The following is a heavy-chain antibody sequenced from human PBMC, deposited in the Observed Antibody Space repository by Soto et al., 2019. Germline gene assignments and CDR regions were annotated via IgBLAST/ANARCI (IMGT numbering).Heavy chain of an antibody. CDR1: DGSFSGCY. D-gene: IGHD1-26*01. Sequence: SATLSLTCAVYDGSFSGCYWSWIRQPPGKGLEWIGEINHSGSTNYNPSLKSRVTISVDTSKNQFSLKLSSVTAADTAVYYCARGLSYVRGWGQGTLVTVS. CDR3: ARGLSYVRG. J-gene: IGHJ4*02. V-gene: IGHV4-34*01. CDR2: INHSGST.